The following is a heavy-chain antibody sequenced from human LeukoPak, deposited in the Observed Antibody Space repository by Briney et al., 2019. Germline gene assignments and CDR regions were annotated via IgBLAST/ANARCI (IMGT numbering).Heavy chain of an antibody. V-gene: IGHV1-18*01. CDR3: ARDLHYYDSSGYYWSY. D-gene: IGHD3-22*01. CDR2: ISAYNGNT. Sequence: ASVKVSCKAFGYTFTSYGISWVRQAPGQGLEWMGWISAYNGNTNYAQKLQGRVTMTTDTSTSTAYMELRSLRSDDTAVYYCARDLHYYDSSGYYWSYWGQGTLVTVSS. CDR1: GYTFTSYG. J-gene: IGHJ4*02.